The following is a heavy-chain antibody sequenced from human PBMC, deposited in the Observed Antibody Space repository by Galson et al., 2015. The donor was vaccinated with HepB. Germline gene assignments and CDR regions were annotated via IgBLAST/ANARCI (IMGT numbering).Heavy chain of an antibody. CDR3: ASGKRGEWYSFYYNGMDV. V-gene: IGHV3-7*05. CDR2: IKEDGSEK. D-gene: IGHD3-10*01. CDR1: EFILSMYW. Sequence: SLRLSCAASEFILSMYWMNWVRQAPGKGLEWVANIKEDGSEKNYVDSVKGRFTISRDNAKNSLYLQMNNLRAEDTAVYYCASGKRGEWYSFYYNGMDVWGQGTTVTVSS. J-gene: IGHJ6*02.